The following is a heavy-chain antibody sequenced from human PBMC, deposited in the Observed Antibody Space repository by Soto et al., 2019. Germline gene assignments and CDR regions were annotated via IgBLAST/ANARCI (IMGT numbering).Heavy chain of an antibody. J-gene: IGHJ5*02. CDR3: ARARLYYDLSGWFDP. CDR1: GGSFSGYY. CDR2: INHSGST. D-gene: IGHD3-3*01. Sequence: SETLSLTCAVYGGSFSGYYWSWIRQPPGKGLEWIGEINHSGSTNYNPSLKSRVTISVDTSKNQFSLKLSSVTAADTAVYYCARARLYYDLSGWFDPWGQGTLVTVSS. V-gene: IGHV4-34*01.